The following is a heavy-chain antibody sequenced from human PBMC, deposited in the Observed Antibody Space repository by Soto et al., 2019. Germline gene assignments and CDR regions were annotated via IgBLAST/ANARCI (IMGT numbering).Heavy chain of an antibody. J-gene: IGHJ6*03. CDR1: GFTFSNAW. V-gene: IGHV3-15*01. Sequence: EVQLVESGGGLVKPGGSLRLSCAASGFTFSNAWMSWVRQAPGKGLEWVGRIKSTTDGGTTDYAAPVKGRFPISRDDSKNTMYMQMNSLKTEDTAVYYCTTAHYCSGGSCWSDSYYMDVWGKGTTVTVSS. D-gene: IGHD2-15*01. CDR3: TTAHYCSGGSCWSDSYYMDV. CDR2: IKSTTDGGTT.